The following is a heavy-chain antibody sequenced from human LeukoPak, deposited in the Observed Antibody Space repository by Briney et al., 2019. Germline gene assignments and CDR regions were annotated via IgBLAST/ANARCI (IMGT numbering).Heavy chain of an antibody. CDR1: GGSISSYY. CDR2: IYYSGST. Sequence: SETLSLTCTVSGGSISSYYWSWIRQPPRKGLEWIGYIYYSGSTYYNPSLKSRVTISVDTSKNQFSLRLSSVTAADTAVYYCARVVVPAAHFDYWGQGTLVTVSS. V-gene: IGHV4-59*06. CDR3: ARVVVPAAHFDY. J-gene: IGHJ4*02. D-gene: IGHD2-2*01.